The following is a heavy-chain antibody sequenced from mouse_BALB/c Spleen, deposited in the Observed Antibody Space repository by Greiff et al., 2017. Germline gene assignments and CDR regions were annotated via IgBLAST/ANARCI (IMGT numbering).Heavy chain of an antibody. D-gene: IGHD1-1*01. CDR1: GFNIKDTY. J-gene: IGHJ1*01. V-gene: IGHV14-3*02. Sequence: EVQLQQSGAELVKPGASVKLSCTASGFNIKDTYMPWVKQRPEQGLEWIGRIDPANGNTKYDPKFQGKATITADTSSNTAYLQLSSLTSEDTAVYYCARSFYGSSYRWYFDVWGAGTTVTVSS. CDR2: IDPANGNT. CDR3: ARSFYGSSYRWYFDV.